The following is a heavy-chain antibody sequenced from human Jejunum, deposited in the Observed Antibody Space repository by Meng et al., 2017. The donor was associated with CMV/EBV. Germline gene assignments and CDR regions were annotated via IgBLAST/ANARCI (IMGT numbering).Heavy chain of an antibody. CDR2: ISDDGSNE. V-gene: IGHV3-30-3*01. CDR1: GFTFSAHA. Sequence: VQLVGPGGGVVKPGGSLRLACTASGFTFSAHAMHWVRQAPGKGLEWVAVISDDGSNEYYADSVKGRFTISRDNSKNTLYLQMNSLRAADTAVYYCARQPGSLAYWGQGTLVTVSS. CDR3: ARQPGSLAY. J-gene: IGHJ4*02.